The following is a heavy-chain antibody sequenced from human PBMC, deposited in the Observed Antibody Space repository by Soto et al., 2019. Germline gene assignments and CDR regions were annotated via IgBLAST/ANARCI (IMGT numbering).Heavy chain of an antibody. D-gene: IGHD3-3*01. CDR2: INPSGGST. CDR1: GYTFTSYY. V-gene: IGHV1-46*01. CDR3: ARLYYDFWSGYPEAFGY. Sequence: GASVKVSCKASGYTFTSYYMHWVRQAPGQGLEWMGIINPSGGSTSYAQKFQGRVTMTRDTSTSTVYMELSSLRSEDTAVYYCARLYYDFWSGYPEAFGYWGQGTLVTVSS. J-gene: IGHJ4*02.